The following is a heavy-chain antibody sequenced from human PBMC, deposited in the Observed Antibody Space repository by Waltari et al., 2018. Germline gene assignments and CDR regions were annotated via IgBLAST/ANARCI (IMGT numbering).Heavy chain of an antibody. CDR1: GGSFSGYY. V-gene: IGHV4-34*01. J-gene: IGHJ6*02. CDR2: INHSGST. D-gene: IGHD2-2*01. Sequence: QVQLQQWGAGLLKPSETLSLTCAVYGGSFSGYYWSWIRQPPGKGLEWIGEINHSGSTKYNPSLKSRVTISVDTSKNQLSLKRSSVTGADTAVYYCARGPYCSSTSCRHQYYYYGMDVWGQGTTVTVSS. CDR3: ARGPYCSSTSCRHQYYYYGMDV.